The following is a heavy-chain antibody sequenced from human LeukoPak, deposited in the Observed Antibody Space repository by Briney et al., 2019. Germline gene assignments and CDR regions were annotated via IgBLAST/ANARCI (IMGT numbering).Heavy chain of an antibody. Sequence: SETLSLTCAVSGGSISSGGYSWSRIRQPPGKGLEWIGYIYHSGSTYYNPSLKSRVTISVDRSKNQFSLKLSSVTAADTAVYYCARVLPPYSSSPDWFDPWGQGTLVTVSS. D-gene: IGHD6-13*01. J-gene: IGHJ5*02. CDR1: GGSISSGGYS. CDR3: ARVLPPYSSSPDWFDP. V-gene: IGHV4-30-2*01. CDR2: IYHSGST.